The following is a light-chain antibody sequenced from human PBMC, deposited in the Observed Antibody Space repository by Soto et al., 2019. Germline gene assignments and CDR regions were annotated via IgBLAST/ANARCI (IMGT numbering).Light chain of an antibody. CDR1: QSVSSSY. CDR2: GAY. Sequence: ESVLTHSPGTLSMSPGERATLSCRASQSVSSSYSAWYQQKPGQAPRLLIYGAYSRATGIPDRFSSSGSGTDFTLTISRREHEDFAVYYGQQYGSSPFTFGPGTKVDIK. CDR3: QQYGSSPFT. V-gene: IGKV3-20*01. J-gene: IGKJ3*01.